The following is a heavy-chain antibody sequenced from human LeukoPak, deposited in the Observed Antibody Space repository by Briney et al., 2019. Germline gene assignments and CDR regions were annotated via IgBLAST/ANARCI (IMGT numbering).Heavy chain of an antibody. J-gene: IGHJ4*02. Sequence: PSETLSLTCTVSGESISGFYWTWIRQPPGKGLDWIGYIYYSGSTNYNPSLKSRVIISVDTSKNQFSLKLSSVTAADTAVYYCARGVVIAPQTFDYWGQGTLVTVSS. CDR1: GESISGFY. D-gene: IGHD2-21*01. CDR2: IYYSGST. V-gene: IGHV4-59*01. CDR3: ARGVVIAPQTFDY.